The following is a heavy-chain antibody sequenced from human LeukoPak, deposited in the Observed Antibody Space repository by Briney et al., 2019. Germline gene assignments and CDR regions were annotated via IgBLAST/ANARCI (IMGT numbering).Heavy chain of an antibody. CDR1: GGTFSSYA. V-gene: IGHV1-69*13. Sequence: SVKVSCKTSGGTFSSYAISWVRQAPGQGLEWMGGIIPIFGTANYAQKFQGRVTITADESTSTAYMELSSLRSEDTAVYYCARGDTADYYYYGMDVWGQGTTVTVSS. CDR3: ARGDTADYYYYGMDV. D-gene: IGHD5-18*01. J-gene: IGHJ6*02. CDR2: IIPIFGTA.